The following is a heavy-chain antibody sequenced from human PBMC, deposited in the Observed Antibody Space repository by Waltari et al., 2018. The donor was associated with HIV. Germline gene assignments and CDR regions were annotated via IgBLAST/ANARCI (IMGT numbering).Heavy chain of an antibody. J-gene: IGHJ4*02. CDR1: GDSITTYF. D-gene: IGHD3-22*01. CDR2: VYYSGNA. Sequence: QVQLQESGPGLVKPSETLSLTCSVSGDSITTYFWTWIRQPPGKGLEWIGYVYYSGNANYNPSLKSRVSMSLDTSRNQFSLKLTSVTAADAAVYYCARGGTFDSAGHYLFVSWGQGTLVTVSS. CDR3: ARGGTFDSAGHYLFVS. V-gene: IGHV4-59*01.